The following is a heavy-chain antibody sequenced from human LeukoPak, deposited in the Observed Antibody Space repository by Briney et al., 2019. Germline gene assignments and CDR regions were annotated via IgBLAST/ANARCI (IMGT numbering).Heavy chain of an antibody. J-gene: IGHJ4*02. D-gene: IGHD1-26*01. Sequence: GGSLRLSCAASGFTFDEYAMHWVRQAPGKGLEWVSGISWNSGSIGYADSVKGRFTISRDNAKNSLYLQMNSLRAEDTAFYYCVKDMGQVGATTNFDYWGQGTLVTVSS. CDR3: VKDMGQVGATTNFDY. CDR1: GFTFDEYA. CDR2: ISWNSGSI. V-gene: IGHV3-9*01.